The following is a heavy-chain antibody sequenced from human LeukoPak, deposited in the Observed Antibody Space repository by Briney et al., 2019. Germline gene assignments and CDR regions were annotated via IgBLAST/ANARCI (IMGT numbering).Heavy chain of an antibody. J-gene: IGHJ4*02. CDR3: ARDGCGSSSCLDY. D-gene: IGHD6-6*01. V-gene: IGHV4-59*01. Sequence: SETLSLTCNVSVGSINSYYWSWIRQPPGKGLEWIGYISYSGSTNYNPSLRSRVTISVDTSKNQFSLKLSSVAAVDTAVYYCARDGCGSSSCLDYWGQGTLVTVSS. CDR1: VGSINSYY. CDR2: ISYSGST.